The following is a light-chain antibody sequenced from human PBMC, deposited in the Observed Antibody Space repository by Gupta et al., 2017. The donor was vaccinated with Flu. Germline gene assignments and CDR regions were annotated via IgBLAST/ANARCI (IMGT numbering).Light chain of an antibody. CDR1: SLRNSY. Sequence: SQLSQDPAMSLSLGQTVRITCHGDSLRNSYASWYQQKPGQAPFLVIYAKNIRHSGIPERFSGSSAGNTASVTITGAQAEDESDYYCNSLDSTDNNQEVFGGGTKLTVL. V-gene: IGLV3-19*01. CDR2: AKN. CDR3: NSLDSTDNNQEV. J-gene: IGLJ2*01.